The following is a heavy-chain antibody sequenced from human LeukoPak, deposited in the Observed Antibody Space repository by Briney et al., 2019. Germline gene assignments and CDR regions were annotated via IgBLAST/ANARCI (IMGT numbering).Heavy chain of an antibody. V-gene: IGHV3-21*01. CDR1: GFTFSSYS. CDR2: ISSSSSYI. J-gene: IGHJ4*02. D-gene: IGHD6-19*01. Sequence: GGSLRLSCAASGFTFSSYSMNWVRQAPGKGLEWVSYISSSSSYIYYADSVKGRFTISRDNAKNSLYLQMNSLRAEDTAVYYCARDIAVAGTDYWGQGTLVTVSS. CDR3: ARDIAVAGTDY.